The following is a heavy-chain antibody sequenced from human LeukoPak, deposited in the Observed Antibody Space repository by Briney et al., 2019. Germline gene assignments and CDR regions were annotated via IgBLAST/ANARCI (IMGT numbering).Heavy chain of an antibody. Sequence: SETLSLTCTVSGGSISSYYWSWIRQPPGKGLEWIGYIYYSGSTNYNPSLESRVTISVDTSKNQFSLKLSSVTAADTAVYYCARGKAAAATHYYYYMDVWDKGTTVTVSS. D-gene: IGHD6-13*01. CDR3: ARGKAAAATHYYYYMDV. CDR1: GGSISSYY. V-gene: IGHV4-59*01. J-gene: IGHJ6*03. CDR2: IYYSGST.